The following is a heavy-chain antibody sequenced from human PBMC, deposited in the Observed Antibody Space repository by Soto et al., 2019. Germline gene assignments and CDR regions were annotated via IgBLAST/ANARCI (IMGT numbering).Heavy chain of an antibody. CDR1: GFSLRTSGVS. CDR3: AYRVGSHGSFDY. Sequence: QITLKESGPTLVKPTQTLTLTCSFSGFSLRTSGVSVGWIRQPPGKALEWLAFIYWNDDKRYSPSLQSRLTNSKDNFKKEGVHTMTNMDPLDTGTYYCAYRVGSHGSFDYWGQVTLVTVST. J-gene: IGHJ4*02. CDR2: IYWNDDK. V-gene: IGHV2-5*01. D-gene: IGHD6-25*01.